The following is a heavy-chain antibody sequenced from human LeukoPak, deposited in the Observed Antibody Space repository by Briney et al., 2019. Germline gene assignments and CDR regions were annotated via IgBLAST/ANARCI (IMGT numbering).Heavy chain of an antibody. D-gene: IGHD6-6*01. CDR2: ISPTGSDI. J-gene: IGHJ4*02. V-gene: IGHV3-48*03. CDR3: ARGTSGSSFGY. Sequence: PGGSLRLSCAASGFNFSSFEMNWVRQAPGKGLEWVSYISPTGSDIYYADSVKGRFTISRDNARNSLYLQMNSLRAEDTAVYYCARGTSGSSFGYWGQGTLVTVSS. CDR1: GFNFSSFE.